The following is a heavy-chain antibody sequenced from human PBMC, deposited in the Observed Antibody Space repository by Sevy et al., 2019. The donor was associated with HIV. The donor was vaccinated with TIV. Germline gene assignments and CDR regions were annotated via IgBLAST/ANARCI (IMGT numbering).Heavy chain of an antibody. Sequence: GGSLRLSCAASGFTFGSYGMHWVRQAPGKGLEWVAYISYDRSDKNYADSVKGRFTISRDNSKNTVFLQLNSLRPEDTAVYYCGRVFIAYYFDYWGQGTLVTVSS. D-gene: IGHD2-21*01. J-gene: IGHJ4*02. CDR1: GFTFGSYG. CDR3: GRVFIAYYFDY. V-gene: IGHV3-30*06. CDR2: ISYDRSDK.